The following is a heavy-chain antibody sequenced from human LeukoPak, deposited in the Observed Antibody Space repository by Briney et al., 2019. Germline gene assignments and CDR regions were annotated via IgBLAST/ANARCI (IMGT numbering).Heavy chain of an antibody. V-gene: IGHV1-3*01. Sequence: GASVKVSCKASGYTFTSYAMHWVRQAPGQRLEWMGWINAGNGNTKYSQKFQGRVTITRDTSASTAYMELSSLRSEDTAVYYCARDIPVIVALDYWGQGTLVTVSS. CDR3: ARDIPVIVALDY. D-gene: IGHD2-21*01. CDR1: GYTFTSYA. J-gene: IGHJ4*02. CDR2: INAGNGNT.